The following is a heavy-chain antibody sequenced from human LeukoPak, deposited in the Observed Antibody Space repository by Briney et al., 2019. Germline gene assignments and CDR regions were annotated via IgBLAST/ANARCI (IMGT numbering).Heavy chain of an antibody. Sequence: SETLSLTCSVSGSSISPYYWSCIRQPPGKGLEWIGYIYYSGTINYNPSLKSRVTISVDTSKNQFSLKMSSVTAAETAVYYCARYRGSAGGFDYWGQGTLVTVSS. CDR3: ARYRGSAGGFDY. D-gene: IGHD2-15*01. V-gene: IGHV4-59*01. CDR2: IYYSGTI. J-gene: IGHJ4*02. CDR1: GSSISPYY.